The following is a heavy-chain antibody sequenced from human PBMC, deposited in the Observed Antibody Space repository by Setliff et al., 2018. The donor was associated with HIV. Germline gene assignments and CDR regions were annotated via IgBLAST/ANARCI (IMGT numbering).Heavy chain of an antibody. J-gene: IGHJ4*02. D-gene: IGHD3-16*02. V-gene: IGHV4-59*12. CDR2: VHYSGNT. Sequence: SETLSLTSSVDGVSMTINYWTWVRQSPGKGMEWMGYVHYSGNTRYNTSLKSRVTISVDTSKNQFSLKLTSVTAADTAVYYCARYRRPPSYLDYWGQGTLVTVSS. CDR3: ARYRRPPSYLDY. CDR1: GVSMTINY.